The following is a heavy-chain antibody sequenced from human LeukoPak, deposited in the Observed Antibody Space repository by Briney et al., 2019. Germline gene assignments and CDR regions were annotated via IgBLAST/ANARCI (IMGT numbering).Heavy chain of an antibody. J-gene: IGHJ3*02. CDR1: GFTFSSYG. D-gene: IGHD3-22*01. CDR3: ARDTNYYDSSGYLSAFDI. CDR2: IWYDGSNK. V-gene: IGHV3-33*01. Sequence: PGGSLRLSCAASGFTFSSYGMHWVRQAPGKGLEWVAVIWYDGSNKYYADSVKGRFTISRDNSKNTLYLQMNSLRAEDTAVYYCARDTNYYDSSGYLSAFDIWGQGTMVTVSS.